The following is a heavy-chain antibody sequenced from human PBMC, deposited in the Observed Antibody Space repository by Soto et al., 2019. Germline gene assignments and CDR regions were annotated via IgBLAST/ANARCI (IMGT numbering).Heavy chain of an antibody. J-gene: IGHJ4*02. CDR1: GFTFSAYA. CDR3: EKYTSGCDFDN. V-gene: IGHV3-23*01. Sequence: XGSLRFPWPASGFTFSAYAMSWVRQAPVKGLEWVSAITGSGAGTYYADSVRGRFTISRDNSKNTLYLQMNSLRAEDTAVYYCEKYTSGCDFDNWGQGTLVTVSS. D-gene: IGHD6-19*01. CDR2: ITGSGAGT.